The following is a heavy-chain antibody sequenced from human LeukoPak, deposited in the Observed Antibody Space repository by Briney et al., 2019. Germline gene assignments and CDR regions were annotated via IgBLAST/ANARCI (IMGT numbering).Heavy chain of an antibody. J-gene: IGHJ4*02. V-gene: IGHV3-30*18. CDR3: AKDNPVLEY. Sequence: PGGSPRLSCAASGFSFSTFGMHWVRQTPGKGLEWVSHISKDESNKYYADSVKGRFTISRDTSKNTLFLQMNSLRVEGTAVYYCAKDNPVLEYWGQGTLVTVSS. CDR1: GFSFSTFG. CDR2: ISKDESNK.